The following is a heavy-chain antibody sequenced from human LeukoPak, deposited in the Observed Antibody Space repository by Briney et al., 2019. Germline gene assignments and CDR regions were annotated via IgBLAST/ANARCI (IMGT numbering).Heavy chain of an antibody. CDR1: GCYISRSNW. J-gene: IGHJ4*02. CDR3: ARGSLWFGELLIDY. CDR2: VYHSGST. D-gene: IGHD3-10*01. V-gene: IGHV4-4*02. Sequence: PSETLSLTCAVSGCYISRSNWWSRVRQPPGKGLEWIGEVYHSGSTNYNPSLKSRVTISVDNYKNQFSRKLSSVTAADTAVYYCARGSLWFGELLIDYWGQGTLVTVSS.